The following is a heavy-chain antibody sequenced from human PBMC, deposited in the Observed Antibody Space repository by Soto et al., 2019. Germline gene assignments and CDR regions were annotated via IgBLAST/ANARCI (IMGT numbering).Heavy chain of an antibody. V-gene: IGHV3-30-3*01. CDR3: ARDQNYDILTGWPLGYGMDV. J-gene: IGHJ6*02. Sequence: GGSLRLSCAASGFTFSSYAMHWVRQAPGKGLEWVAVISYDGSNKYYADSVKGRFTISRDNSKNTLYLQMNSLRAEDTAVYYCARDQNYDILTGWPLGYGMDVWGQGTTVTVSS. D-gene: IGHD3-9*01. CDR2: ISYDGSNK. CDR1: GFTFSSYA.